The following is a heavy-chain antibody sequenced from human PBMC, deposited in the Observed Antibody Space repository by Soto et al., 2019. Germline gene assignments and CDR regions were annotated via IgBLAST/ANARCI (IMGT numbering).Heavy chain of an antibody. CDR1: GFTFSSYW. V-gene: IGHV3-74*01. D-gene: IGHD2-15*01. Sequence: GGSLRLSCAASGFTFSSYWMHWVRQAPGKGLVWVSRINSDGSSTSYADSVKGRFTISRDNAKNTLYLQMNSLRAEDTAVYYCARVYCSDGSCYHLAYWGQGTLVTVSS. J-gene: IGHJ4*02. CDR3: ARVYCSDGSCYHLAY. CDR2: INSDGSST.